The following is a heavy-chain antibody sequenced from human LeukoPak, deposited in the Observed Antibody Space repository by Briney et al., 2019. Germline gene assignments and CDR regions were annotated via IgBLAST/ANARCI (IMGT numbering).Heavy chain of an antibody. V-gene: IGHV3-74*01. CDR3: AREEEMATNTDY. D-gene: IGHD5-24*01. Sequence: GGSLRLSCAASGFTFRRHWMHWVRHAPGKGLVWVSRINGDGSATYYADSVKGRFSISRDNPKNPLYLHMHSLRADDTAVYYCAREEEMATNTDYWGQGTLVTVSS. CDR1: GFTFRRHW. CDR2: INGDGSAT. J-gene: IGHJ4*02.